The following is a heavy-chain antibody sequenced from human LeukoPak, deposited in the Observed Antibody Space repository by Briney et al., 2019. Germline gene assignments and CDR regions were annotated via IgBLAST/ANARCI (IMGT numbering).Heavy chain of an antibody. CDR1: GFTFSSYA. Sequence: GGSLRLSCATSGFTFSSYAMSWVRQAPGKGLEWVSTVSGSGGSTYYADSMKGRFTISRDNSKNTLYLQMNSLRAEDTAVYYCARDNGYDSSGLRFDYWGQGTLVTVSA. D-gene: IGHD3-22*01. J-gene: IGHJ4*02. V-gene: IGHV3-23*01. CDR2: VSGSGGST. CDR3: ARDNGYDSSGLRFDY.